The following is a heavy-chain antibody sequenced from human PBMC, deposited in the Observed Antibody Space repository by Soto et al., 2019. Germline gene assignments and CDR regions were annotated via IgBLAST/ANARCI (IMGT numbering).Heavy chain of an antibody. Sequence: ASVKVSCKASGYTFTRYTRNWERQAPGQRLEWMGWINPDNGNTKSSQKFQERVIITRDTSASTAYMDLSSLRSEDTAVYYCARGIATGQLDPWGQGTLVTFSS. CDR3: ARGIATGQLDP. CDR1: GYTFTRYT. D-gene: IGHD2-15*01. CDR2: INPDNGNT. V-gene: IGHV1-3*01. J-gene: IGHJ5*02.